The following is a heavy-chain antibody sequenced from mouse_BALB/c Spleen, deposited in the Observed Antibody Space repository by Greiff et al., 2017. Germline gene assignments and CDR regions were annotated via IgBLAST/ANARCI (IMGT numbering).Heavy chain of an antibody. CDR1: GFSLTSYG. D-gene: IGHD2-3*01. Sequence: VKLMESGPGLVQPSQSLSITCTVSGFSLTSYGVHWVRQSPGKGLEWLGVIWSGGSTDYNAAFISRLSISKDNSKSQVFFKMNSLQANDTAIYYCARDDGYYYWYFDVWGAGTTVTVSS. J-gene: IGHJ1*01. CDR2: IWSGGST. V-gene: IGHV2-2*02. CDR3: ARDDGYYYWYFDV.